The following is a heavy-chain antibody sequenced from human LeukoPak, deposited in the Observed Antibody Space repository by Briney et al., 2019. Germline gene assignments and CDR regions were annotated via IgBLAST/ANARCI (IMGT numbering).Heavy chain of an antibody. V-gene: IGHV4-59*01. D-gene: IGHD4-23*01. CDR3: ARLRSYGGNRGIDY. J-gene: IGHJ4*02. Sequence: KPSETLSLTCTVSGGSISSYYWSWIRQPPGKGLEWIGYIYYSGSTNYNPSLKSRVTISVDTSKNQFSLKLSSVTAADTAVYYCARLRSYGGNRGIDYWGQGTLVAVSS. CDR1: GGSISSYY. CDR2: IYYSGST.